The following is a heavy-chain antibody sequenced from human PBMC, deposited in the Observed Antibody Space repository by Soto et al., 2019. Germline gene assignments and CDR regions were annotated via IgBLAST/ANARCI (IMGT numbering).Heavy chain of an antibody. CDR1: GYTFTGYY. Sequence: QVQLVQSGAEVKKPGASVKVSCKASGYTFTGYYMHWVRQAPGQGLEWMGWINPNSGGTNYAQKFQGWVTMTRDTSISTAYMELSRLRSDDTAVYYCARGTTLFVTMVRGVPGDAFDIWGQGTMVTVSS. D-gene: IGHD3-10*01. J-gene: IGHJ3*02. CDR3: ARGTTLFVTMVRGVPGDAFDI. CDR2: INPNSGGT. V-gene: IGHV1-2*04.